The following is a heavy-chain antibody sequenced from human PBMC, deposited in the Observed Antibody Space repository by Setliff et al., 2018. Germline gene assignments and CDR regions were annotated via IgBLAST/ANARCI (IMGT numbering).Heavy chain of an antibody. D-gene: IGHD3-22*01. CDR3: ARSRRDGYDSRGHYYGGPLYFDY. CDR1: GYTFARHW. J-gene: IGHJ4*02. Sequence: GESLKISCQGSGYTFARHWIAWVRQTPGRGLEWMGIISPEDSDVRYSPSFQGHVAISADKSVNMVYLQWSSLKASDTGTYYCARSRRDGYDSRGHYYGGPLYFDYWGQGTLVTVSS. CDR2: ISPEDSDV. V-gene: IGHV5-51*01.